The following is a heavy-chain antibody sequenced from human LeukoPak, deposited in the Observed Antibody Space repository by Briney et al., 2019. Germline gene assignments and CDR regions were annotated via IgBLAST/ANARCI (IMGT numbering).Heavy chain of an antibody. D-gene: IGHD1-26*01. CDR2: IYYSGST. CDR3: ARSKHGNFQH. Sequence: SETLSLTCTVSGDSISSGDYYWSWIRQPPGKGLEWIGYIYYSGSTHYNPSLKSRVTISVDTSKTQFSLKLSSVTASDTAVYYCARSKHGNFQHWGQGTLVTVSS. CDR1: GDSISSGDYY. V-gene: IGHV4-30-4*01. J-gene: IGHJ1*01.